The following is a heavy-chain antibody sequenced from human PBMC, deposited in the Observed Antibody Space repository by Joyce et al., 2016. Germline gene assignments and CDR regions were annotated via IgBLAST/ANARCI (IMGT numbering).Heavy chain of an antibody. CDR1: GYTFTSYA. J-gene: IGHJ4*02. CDR3: ARQVVATDDRGDYFDY. CDR2: VSVKNGDT. Sequence: QVQLVQSGADVKKPGASVKVSCQTSGYTFTSYAVSWLRLAPGQGLEWMGWVSVKNGDTRYSQKCQGRVIMTTDTSTSMASMELRSLNSDDTGVYYCARQVVATDDRGDYFDYWGQGTLVIVSS. V-gene: IGHV1-18*04. D-gene: IGHD2-15*01.